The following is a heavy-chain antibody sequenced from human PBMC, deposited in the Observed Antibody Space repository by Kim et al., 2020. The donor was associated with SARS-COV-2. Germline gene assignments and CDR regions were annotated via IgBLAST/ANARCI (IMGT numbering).Heavy chain of an antibody. Sequence: GGSLRLSCAASGFTVSSNYMSWVRQAPGKGLEWVSVIYSGGSTYYADSVKGRFTISRDNSKNTLYLQMNSLRAEDTAVYYCARDGGYSYGGGGLDYWGQGTLVTVSS. CDR2: IYSGGST. CDR3: ARDGGYSYGGGGLDY. D-gene: IGHD5-18*01. V-gene: IGHV3-53*01. J-gene: IGHJ4*02. CDR1: GFTVSSNY.